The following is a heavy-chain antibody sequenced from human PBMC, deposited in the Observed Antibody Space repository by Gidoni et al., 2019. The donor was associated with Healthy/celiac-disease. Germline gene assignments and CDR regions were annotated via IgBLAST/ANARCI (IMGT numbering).Heavy chain of an antibody. CDR2: ISSSSSYI. Sequence: EVQLVESGGGLVKPGGSLRLSCAASGFTFSSYSMNWVRQAPGKGLEWVSSISSSSSYIYYADSVKGRFTISRDNAKNSLYLQMNSLRAEDTAVYYCARKGIAVAGTDYWGQGTLVTVSS. CDR3: ARKGIAVAGTDY. J-gene: IGHJ4*02. D-gene: IGHD6-19*01. V-gene: IGHV3-21*01. CDR1: GFTFSSYS.